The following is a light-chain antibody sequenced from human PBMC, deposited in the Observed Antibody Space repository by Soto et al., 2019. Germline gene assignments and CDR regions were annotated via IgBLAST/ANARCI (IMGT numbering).Light chain of an antibody. CDR1: QSVSSSY. CDR2: GAS. J-gene: IGKJ2*01. CDR3: QQYGSSRYT. V-gene: IGKV3-20*01. Sequence: EIVLTQSPGTLSLSPGERATLSCRASQSVSSSYLAWYQQKPGQAPRLLIYGASSRATGIPDRFSGSGSGRVFTLTISRLEREDFAVYYCQQYGSSRYTFGQGTKLEIK.